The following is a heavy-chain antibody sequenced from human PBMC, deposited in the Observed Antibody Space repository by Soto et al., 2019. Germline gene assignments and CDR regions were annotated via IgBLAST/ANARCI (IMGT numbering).Heavy chain of an antibody. CDR1: GFSLSTSGMC. CDR3: ARIRAPSDILTGQYYYGMDV. Sequence: SGPTLVNPTQTLTLTCTFSGFSLSTSGMCVSWIRQPPGKALEWLALIDWDDDKYYSTSLKTRLTISKDTSKNQVVLTMTNMDPVDTATYYCARIRAPSDILTGQYYYGMDVWGQGTTVTVSS. V-gene: IGHV2-70*01. CDR2: IDWDDDK. D-gene: IGHD3-9*01. J-gene: IGHJ6*02.